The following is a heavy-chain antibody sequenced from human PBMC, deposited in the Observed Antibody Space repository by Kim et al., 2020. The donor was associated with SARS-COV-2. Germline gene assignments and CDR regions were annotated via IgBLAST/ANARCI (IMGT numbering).Heavy chain of an antibody. J-gene: IGHJ4*02. Sequence: KFQGRVTITADESTSTAYMELSSLRSEDTAVYYCARKDYDILTGYYLLDYWGQGTLVTVSS. CDR3: ARKDYDILTGYYLLDY. V-gene: IGHV1-69*01. D-gene: IGHD3-9*01.